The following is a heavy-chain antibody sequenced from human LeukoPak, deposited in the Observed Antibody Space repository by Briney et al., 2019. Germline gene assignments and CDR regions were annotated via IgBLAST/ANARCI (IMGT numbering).Heavy chain of an antibody. V-gene: IGHV3-23*01. J-gene: IGHJ4*02. CDR3: ATGYSSSWYYFEY. D-gene: IGHD6-13*01. CDR2: FSGSGPNT. Sequence: GGSLRLSCATSGFTFSTYTMSWVRQAPGKGLEWVSVFSGSGPNTYYADSGKGRFTISRDNSKNTLSLQMNSLRAEDTAVYYCATGYSSSWYYFEYWGQGILVTISS. CDR1: GFTFSTYT.